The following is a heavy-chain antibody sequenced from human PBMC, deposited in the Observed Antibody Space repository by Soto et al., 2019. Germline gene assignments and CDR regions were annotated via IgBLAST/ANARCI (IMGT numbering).Heavy chain of an antibody. V-gene: IGHV1-3*01. J-gene: IGHJ6*02. CDR1: GYTFTSYA. CDR3: AREGSDITIFGVVISPDYYYGMDV. Sequence: EASVKVSCKASGYTFTSYAMHWVRQAPGQRLEWMGWINAGNGNTKYSQKFQGRVTMTTDTSTSTAYMELRSLRSDDTAVYYCAREGSDITIFGVVISPDYYYGMDVWGQGTTVTVSS. D-gene: IGHD3-3*01. CDR2: INAGNGNT.